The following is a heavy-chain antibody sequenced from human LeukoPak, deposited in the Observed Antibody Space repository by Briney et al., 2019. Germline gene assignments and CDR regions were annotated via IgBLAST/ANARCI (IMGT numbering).Heavy chain of an antibody. CDR2: MSGSGNII. CDR1: GFTFSSYE. CDR3: AKDQVSADSSSWYVGDYYFDY. V-gene: IGHV3-48*03. Sequence: GGSLRLSCAASGFTFSSYEMNWVRQAPGKGLEWVSYMSGSGNIIYYADSVKGRFTISRDNAKNSLYLQMNSLRAEDTAVYYCAKDQVSADSSSWYVGDYYFDYWGQGTLVTVSS. J-gene: IGHJ4*02. D-gene: IGHD6-13*01.